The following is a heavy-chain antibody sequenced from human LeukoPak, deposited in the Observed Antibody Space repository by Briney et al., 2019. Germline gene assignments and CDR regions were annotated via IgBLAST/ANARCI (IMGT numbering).Heavy chain of an antibody. Sequence: GGSLRLSCAASGFTFSSYGMHWVRQAPGKGLEWVAFIRYDGSNKYYADSVKGRFTISRDNSKNTLYLQMNSLRAEDTAVYYCAKVAPARPAFDIWGQGTMVTVSS. J-gene: IGHJ3*02. V-gene: IGHV3-30*02. CDR2: IRYDGSNK. CDR3: AKVAPARPAFDI. D-gene: IGHD2-2*02. CDR1: GFTFSSYG.